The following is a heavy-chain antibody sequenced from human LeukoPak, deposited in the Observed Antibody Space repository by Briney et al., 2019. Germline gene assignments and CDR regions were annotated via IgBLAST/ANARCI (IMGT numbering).Heavy chain of an antibody. CDR2: IYTSGST. Sequence: PSETLSLTCTVSGGSISSGSYYWNWIRQPAGEGLEWIGRIYTSGSTNYNPSLKSRVTISVDTSKNQFSPKLSSVTAADTAVYYCARSSTTDANHYYYYYMDVWGRGTTVTVSS. J-gene: IGHJ6*03. D-gene: IGHD2-2*01. V-gene: IGHV4-61*02. CDR1: GGSISSGSYY. CDR3: ARSSTTDANHYYYYYMDV.